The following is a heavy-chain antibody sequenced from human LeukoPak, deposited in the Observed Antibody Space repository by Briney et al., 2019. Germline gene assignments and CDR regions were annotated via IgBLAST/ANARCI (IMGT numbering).Heavy chain of an antibody. J-gene: IGHJ6*03. CDR2: MHTSGSV. Sequence: SETLSLTCTVSGGSISRYYWTWIRQPAGKGLEWIGRMHTSGSVNYNPSLKSRVTMSADTSKNQFSLNLNTVTAADTAVYYCARLPDPYGGDSKYYYYMDVWGKGATVTVFS. CDR3: ARLPDPYGGDSKYYYYMDV. D-gene: IGHD4-23*01. V-gene: IGHV4-4*07. CDR1: GGSISRYY.